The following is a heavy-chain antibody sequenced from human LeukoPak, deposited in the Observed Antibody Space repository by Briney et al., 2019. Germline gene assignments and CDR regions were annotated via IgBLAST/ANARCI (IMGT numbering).Heavy chain of an antibody. J-gene: IGHJ4*02. CDR3: ARGHQLLVY. CDR2: INHSGST. D-gene: IGHD2-2*01. CDR1: GNSISSGDYY. Sequence: ASETLSLTCTVSGNSISSGDYYWSWIRQPPGKGLEWIGEINHSGSTNYNPSLKSRVTISVDTSKNQFSLKLSSVTAADTAVYYCARGHQLLVYWGQGTLVTVSS. V-gene: IGHV4-39*07.